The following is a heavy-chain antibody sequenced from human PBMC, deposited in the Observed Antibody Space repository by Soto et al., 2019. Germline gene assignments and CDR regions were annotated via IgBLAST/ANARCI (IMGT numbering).Heavy chain of an antibody. CDR2: ISSSSSYI. V-gene: IGHV3-21*01. D-gene: IGHD2-2*02. J-gene: IGHJ6*02. Sequence: GGSLRLSCAASGFTFSSYSMNWVRQAPGKGLEWVSSISSSSSYIYYAGSVKGRFTISRDNPKNSLYLQMNSLRAEDTAVYYCASNSCSSTSCYTTGRWDVWGQGTTVTVSS. CDR1: GFTFSSYS. CDR3: ASNSCSSTSCYTTGRWDV.